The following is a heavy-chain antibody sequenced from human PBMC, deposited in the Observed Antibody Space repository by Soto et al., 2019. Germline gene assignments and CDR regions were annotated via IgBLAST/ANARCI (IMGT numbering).Heavy chain of an antibody. D-gene: IGHD4-17*01. CDR1: GFTFNSYA. CDR3: TKDRTAMTTWWDAFDM. Sequence: EVQLLESGGGLVQPGGSLRLSCAASGFTFNSYAMSWVRQAPGKWLEWGSAISGSGGSTYYADSVKGRFTISRDNSKNTQYVQMNRLRAEDTAVYYCTKDRTAMTTWWDAFDMWGQGTMVTVSS. CDR2: ISGSGGST. J-gene: IGHJ3*02. V-gene: IGHV3-23*01.